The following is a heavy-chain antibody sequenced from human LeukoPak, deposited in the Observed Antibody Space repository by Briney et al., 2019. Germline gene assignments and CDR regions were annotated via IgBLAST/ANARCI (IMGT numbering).Heavy chain of an antibody. V-gene: IGHV4-34*01. CDR2: INHSGST. CDR3: AREIVGANWFDP. CDR1: GGSFSGYY. D-gene: IGHD1-26*01. Sequence: SETLSLTCAVYGGSFSGYYWSWIRQPPGQGLEWMGEINHSGSTNYNPSLKSPVTISVATSNNQFSLKLRSVTAADTAVYYCAREIVGANWFDPWGQGTLVTVSS. J-gene: IGHJ5*02.